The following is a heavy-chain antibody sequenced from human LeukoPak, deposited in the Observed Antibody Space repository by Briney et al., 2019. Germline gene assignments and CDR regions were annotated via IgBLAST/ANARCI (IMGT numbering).Heavy chain of an antibody. Sequence: PGGSLRLSCAASGFTFSSCGMHWVRQAPGKGLEWVAFIRYDGSNKYYADSVKGRFTISRDNSKNTLYLQMNSLRAEDTAVYYCAKDPTSYSSSWYGWFGPWGQGTPVTVSS. CDR3: AKDPTSYSSSWYGWFGP. J-gene: IGHJ5*02. D-gene: IGHD6-13*01. V-gene: IGHV3-30*02. CDR1: GFTFSSCG. CDR2: IRYDGSNK.